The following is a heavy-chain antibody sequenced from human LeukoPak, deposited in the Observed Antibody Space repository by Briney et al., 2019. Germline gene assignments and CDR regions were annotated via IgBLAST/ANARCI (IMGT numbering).Heavy chain of an antibody. D-gene: IGHD6-19*01. CDR3: ARVPAVTVFFYYYYYYMDV. CDR2: IYHSGST. V-gene: IGHV4-4*02. CDR1: GGSISSSNW. J-gene: IGHJ6*03. Sequence: NPSGTLSLTCAVSGGSISSSNWWSWVRQPPGRGLEWIGEIYHSGSTNYNPSLKSRVTISVDKSKNQFSLKLSSVTAANTAVYYCARVPAVTVFFYYYYYYMDVWGKGTTVTVSS.